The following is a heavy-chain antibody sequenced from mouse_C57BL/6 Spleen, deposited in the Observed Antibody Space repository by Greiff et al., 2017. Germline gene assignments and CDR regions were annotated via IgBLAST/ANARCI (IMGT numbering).Heavy chain of an antibody. D-gene: IGHD1-1*01. Sequence: DVMLVESGGDLVKPGGSLKLSCAASGFTFSSYGMSWVRQTPDKRLEWVATISSGGSYPYYPDSVKGRFTITRDNAKNTLYLQMSSLKSEDTAMYYCARLTTVVEEYAMDYWGQGTSVTVSS. CDR1: GFTFSSYG. J-gene: IGHJ4*01. CDR2: ISSGGSYP. V-gene: IGHV5-6*02. CDR3: ARLTTVVEEYAMDY.